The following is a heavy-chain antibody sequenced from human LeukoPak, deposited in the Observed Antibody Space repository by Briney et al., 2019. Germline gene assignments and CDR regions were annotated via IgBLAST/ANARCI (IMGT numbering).Heavy chain of an antibody. CDR2: IYAAGTT. CDR1: GFTVSNNY. D-gene: IGHD5-12*01. Sequence: PGGSLRLSCAASGFTVSNNYMSWVRQAPGKGLEWGSIIYAAGTTYYADSVKGRFTISRDNSKNTLFLQMSSLRSGDTAVYYCARGYSAHDFGNWGQGTLVTVSS. V-gene: IGHV3-53*01. CDR3: ARGYSAHDFGN. J-gene: IGHJ4*02.